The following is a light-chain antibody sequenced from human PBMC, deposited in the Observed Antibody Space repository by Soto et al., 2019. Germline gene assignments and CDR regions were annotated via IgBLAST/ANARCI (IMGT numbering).Light chain of an antibody. CDR2: SDV. J-gene: IGLJ3*02. V-gene: IGLV1-47*02. CDR1: SSNIGSNY. Sequence: QSVLSQPPSAPGTPGQGVIISCSGGSSNIGSNYVYWYRLLPGTAPKLVMFSDVTRPPGVSDRFSGSKSGTSASLAISGLRPEDEADYFCAAWDGSLSGWVFGGGTKLTVL. CDR3: AAWDGSLSGWV.